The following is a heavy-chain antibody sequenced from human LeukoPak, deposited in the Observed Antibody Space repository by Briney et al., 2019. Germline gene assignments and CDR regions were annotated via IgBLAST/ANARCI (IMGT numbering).Heavy chain of an antibody. Sequence: GGSLRLSCAASGFTLSSCAMSWVRQAPGKGLEWVSAISGSGGTTYYADSVKGRFTFSRDNSKNTLYLQMNSLRAEDTAVYYCAKVAYGAYTDFDYWGQGTLVTVSS. CDR2: ISGSGGTT. CDR3: AKVAYGAYTDFDY. D-gene: IGHD4/OR15-4a*01. CDR1: GFTLSSCA. V-gene: IGHV3-23*01. J-gene: IGHJ4*02.